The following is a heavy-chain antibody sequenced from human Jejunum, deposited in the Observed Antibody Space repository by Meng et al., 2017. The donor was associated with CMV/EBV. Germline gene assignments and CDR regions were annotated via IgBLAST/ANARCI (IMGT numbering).Heavy chain of an antibody. J-gene: IGHJ4*02. V-gene: IGHV4-34*01. Sequence: TPSLTLAVYGASFSNSDFSWARQAPGKGLELIGEINHRGRTNYNPSLKSRVTMSVDTSKSQLSLNLSSVTAADTAVYYCARGLPVFHWGQGTLVTVSS. CDR3: ARGLPVFH. CDR2: INHRGRT. CDR1: GASFSNSD.